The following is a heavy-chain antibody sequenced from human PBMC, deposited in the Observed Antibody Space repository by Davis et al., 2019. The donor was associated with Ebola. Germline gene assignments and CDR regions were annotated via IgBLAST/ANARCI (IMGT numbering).Heavy chain of an antibody. V-gene: IGHV1-69*02. CDR1: GGTFSSYT. CDR2: IIPILGVR. CDR3: ACRLTTVTSVFDY. J-gene: IGHJ4*02. D-gene: IGHD4-17*01. Sequence: AASVKVSCKASGGTFSSYTISWVRQAPGQGLEWMGRIIPILGVRNYAQKFHDRVTITADKSTSTAYMELSSLGSDDTAVYYCACRLTTVTSVFDYWGQGTLVTVSS.